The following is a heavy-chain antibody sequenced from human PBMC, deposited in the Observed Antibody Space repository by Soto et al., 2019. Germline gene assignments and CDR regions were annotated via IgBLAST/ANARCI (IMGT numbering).Heavy chain of an antibody. CDR2: IYHSGST. D-gene: IGHD2-15*01. CDR3: ARGLVVAATRDAFDS. Sequence: QVQLQESGPGLVKPSGTLSLTCAVSSGSISSSNWWSWVRQPPGKGLEWIGEIYHSGSTNYNPSLKMRVTIAVDKSKNQFSLKLSSVTAADTAVYYCARGLVVAATRDAFDSWGQGTMVTVSS. CDR1: SGSISSSNW. V-gene: IGHV4-4*02. J-gene: IGHJ3*02.